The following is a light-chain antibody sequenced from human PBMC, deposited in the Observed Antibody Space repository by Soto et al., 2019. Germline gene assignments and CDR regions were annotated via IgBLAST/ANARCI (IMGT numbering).Light chain of an antibody. CDR2: DVS. CDR1: SSDVGGYNY. V-gene: IGLV2-14*01. J-gene: IGLJ1*01. CDR3: SSYTSSITRV. Sequence: QSALTQPASVSGSPGQSIAISCTGTSSDVGGYNYVSWYQLHPDKAPKLIIYDVSNRPSGVSNRFSGSKSGNTASLTISGLQPEDAADYYCSSYTSSITRVFGTGTKLTVL.